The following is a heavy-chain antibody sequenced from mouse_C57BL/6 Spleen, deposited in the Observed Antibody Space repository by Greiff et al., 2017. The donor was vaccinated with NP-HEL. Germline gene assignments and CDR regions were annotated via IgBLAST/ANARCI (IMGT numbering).Heavy chain of an antibody. CDR1: GYTFTDYE. CDR3: AKVAYYGSSYGYFDV. V-gene: IGHV1-15*01. J-gene: IGHJ1*03. Sequence: VKLQESGAELVRPGASVTLSCKASGYTFTDYEMHWVKQTPVHGLEWIGAIDPETGGTAYNQKFKGKAKLTADKSSSTAYMQLRSLTSEDSAVYYCAKVAYYGSSYGYFDVWGTGTTVTVSS. CDR2: IDPETGGT. D-gene: IGHD1-1*01.